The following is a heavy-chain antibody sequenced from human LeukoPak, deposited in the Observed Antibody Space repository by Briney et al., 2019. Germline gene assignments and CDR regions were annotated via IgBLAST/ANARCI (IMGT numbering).Heavy chain of an antibody. CDR2: ISYDGSNK. CDR1: GFTFSSYA. D-gene: IGHD3-3*01. Sequence: SGGSLRLSCAASGFTFSSYAMHWVHQAPGKGLEWVAVISYDGSNKYYADSVKGRFTISRDNSKNTLYLQMNSLRAEDTAVYYCARDPYYDFEYYYGMDVWGQGTTVTVSS. J-gene: IGHJ6*02. CDR3: ARDPYYDFEYYYGMDV. V-gene: IGHV3-30-3*01.